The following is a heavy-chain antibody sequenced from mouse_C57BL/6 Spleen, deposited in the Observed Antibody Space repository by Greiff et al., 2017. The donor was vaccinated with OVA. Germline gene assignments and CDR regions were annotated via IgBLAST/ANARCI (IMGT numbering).Heavy chain of an antibody. CDR1: GYTFTTYP. CDR3: ARGDYDGYWYFDV. V-gene: IGHV1-47*01. D-gene: IGHD2-4*01. J-gene: IGHJ1*03. Sequence: VKLVESGAELVKPGASVKMSCKASGYTFTTYPIEWMKQNHGKSLEWIGNFHPYNDDTKYNEKFKGKATLTVEKSSSTVYLELSRLTSDDSAVYYCARGDYDGYWYFDVWGTGTTVTVSS. CDR2: FHPYNDDT.